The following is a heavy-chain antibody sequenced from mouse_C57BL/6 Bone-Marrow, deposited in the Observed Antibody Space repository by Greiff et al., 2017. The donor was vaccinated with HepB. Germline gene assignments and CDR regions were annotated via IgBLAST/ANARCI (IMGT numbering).Heavy chain of an antibody. Sequence: VQLQQSVAELVRPGASVKLSCTASGFNIKNTYMHWVKQRPEQGLEWIGRIDPANGNTKNAPKFQGKATITADTSSNTAYLQLSSLTSEDTAIYYCATGSSYVPYYYAMDYWGQGTSVTVSS. J-gene: IGHJ4*01. CDR3: ATGSSYVPYYYAMDY. D-gene: IGHD1-1*01. V-gene: IGHV14-3*01. CDR2: IDPANGNT. CDR1: GFNIKNTY.